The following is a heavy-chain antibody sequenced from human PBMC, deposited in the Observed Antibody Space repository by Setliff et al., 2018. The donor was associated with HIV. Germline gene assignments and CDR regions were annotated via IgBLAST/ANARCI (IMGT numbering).Heavy chain of an antibody. Sequence: PSETLSLTCTVSGGSIGCYYWSWIRQPPGTGLEWLGCIYSGGSTNYNPSLESRVTISLDTSKNQFSLRLTSVTAADTAVYYCARRHTAFDPWGQGTLVTVS. D-gene: IGHD5-18*01. CDR1: GGSIGCYY. V-gene: IGHV4-59*08. CDR2: IYSGGST. CDR3: ARRHTAFDP. J-gene: IGHJ5*02.